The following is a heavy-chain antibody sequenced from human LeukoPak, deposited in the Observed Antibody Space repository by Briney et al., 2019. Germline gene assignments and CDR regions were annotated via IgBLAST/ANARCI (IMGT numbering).Heavy chain of an antibody. D-gene: IGHD6-13*01. Sequence: PGGSLRLSCAASGFSFSWYGIHWVRQAPGKGLEWVTFIQTDGNSKYYANSVRGRFTITRDNSKNTVSLQMNSLRAEDAGVYYCAREESSLVLGGLGYWGQGTLVGVSS. J-gene: IGHJ4*02. CDR2: IQTDGNSK. CDR1: GFSFSWYG. CDR3: AREESSLVLGGLGY. V-gene: IGHV3-30*02.